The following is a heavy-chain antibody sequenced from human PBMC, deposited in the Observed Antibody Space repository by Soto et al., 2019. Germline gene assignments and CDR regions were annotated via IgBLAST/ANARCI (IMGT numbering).Heavy chain of an antibody. D-gene: IGHD3-22*01. CDR2: ICPSSSSI. J-gene: IGHJ4*02. CDR1: GFTFSSYS. V-gene: IGHV3-48*01. CDR3: ARVAYYYDSSGYFY. Sequence: GGSLRLSCAASGFTFSSYSMHWVRQAPGKGLEWVSYICPSSSSIYYADSVKGRFTISRDNAKNSLYLQMNSLRAEDTAVYYCARVAYYYDSSGYFYWGQGTLVTVSS.